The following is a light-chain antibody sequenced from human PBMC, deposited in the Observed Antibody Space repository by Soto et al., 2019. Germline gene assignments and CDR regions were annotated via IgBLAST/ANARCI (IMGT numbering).Light chain of an antibody. CDR1: QSVSNNY. CDR2: GAS. V-gene: IGKV3-20*01. Sequence: EIVLTQSPGTLSLSPGERATLSCRATQSVSNNYLAWYQRKPGQAPRLLIYGASSRATGIPDRFSGSGSGTDFTLTIGRLEPEDFAVYYCQQYATSPWTFGQGTKVDIK. J-gene: IGKJ1*01. CDR3: QQYATSPWT.